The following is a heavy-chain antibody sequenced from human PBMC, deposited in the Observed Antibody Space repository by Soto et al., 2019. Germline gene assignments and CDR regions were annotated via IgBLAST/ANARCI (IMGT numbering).Heavy chain of an antibody. CDR2: MYHSGST. J-gene: IGHJ4*02. CDR1: GGSIRSGGYS. CDR3: ARDKFNRLFDY. Sequence: NLSLTCAVSGGSIRSGGYSWSWIRQPPGKGLEWIGYMYHSGSTYYNPSLKSRVTISIDRSKNQFSLKLTSVTAADTAVYYCARDKFNRLFDYWGQGTLLT. V-gene: IGHV4-30-2*01.